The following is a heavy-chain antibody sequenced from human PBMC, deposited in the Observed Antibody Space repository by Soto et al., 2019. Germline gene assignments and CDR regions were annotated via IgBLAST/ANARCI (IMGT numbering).Heavy chain of an antibody. D-gene: IGHD2-15*01. J-gene: IGHJ4*02. CDR2: INAGNGNT. V-gene: IGHV1-3*01. Sequence: GVSVKVSCKASGYTFTSYAMHWVRQAPGQRLEWMGWINAGNGNTKYSQKFQGRVTITRDTSASTAYMELSSLRSEDTAVYYCVRGPGGPDGPGDYWGQGTLVTVSS. CDR1: GYTFTSYA. CDR3: VRGPGGPDGPGDY.